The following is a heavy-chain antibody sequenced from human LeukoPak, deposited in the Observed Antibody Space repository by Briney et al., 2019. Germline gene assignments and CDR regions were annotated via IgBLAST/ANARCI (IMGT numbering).Heavy chain of an antibody. Sequence: SETLSLTCTVSGGSISSYYWSWIRQPPGKGLEWVGYIYYSGSTNCNPSLKSRVTISVDTSKNQFSLKLSSVTAADTAVYYCARVGYYGSGSRVDYWGQGTLVTVSS. J-gene: IGHJ4*02. CDR2: IYYSGST. D-gene: IGHD3-10*01. CDR1: GGSISSYY. V-gene: IGHV4-59*08. CDR3: ARVGYYGSGSRVDY.